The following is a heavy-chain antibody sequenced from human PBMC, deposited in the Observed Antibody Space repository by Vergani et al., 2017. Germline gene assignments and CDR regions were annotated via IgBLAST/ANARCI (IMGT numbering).Heavy chain of an antibody. Sequence: EVQLVESGGGLVQPGGSLRLSCAASGFTFSSYWMSWVRQAPGKGLEWVATIKQDGSEKYYVGSGKGRFTISRDNAKNSLYLQMISRRAXDTAVYYCAGGAGSGGYAGDYYGMDVWGQGTTVTVSS. CDR1: GFTFSSYW. CDR3: AGGAGSGGYAGDYYGMDV. J-gene: IGHJ6*02. CDR2: IKQDGSEK. D-gene: IGHD3-10*01. V-gene: IGHV3-7*04.